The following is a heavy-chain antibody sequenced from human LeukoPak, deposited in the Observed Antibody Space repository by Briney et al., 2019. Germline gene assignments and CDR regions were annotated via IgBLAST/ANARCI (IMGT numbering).Heavy chain of an antibody. CDR2: IIPIFGTA. J-gene: IGHJ5*02. CDR1: GGTFSSYA. CDR3: ARISHWNVLA. Sequence: ASVKVSCKASGGTFSSYAISWVRQAPGQGLEWMGGIIPIFGTANYAQKFQGRVTITADKSTSTAYMELSSLRAEDTAVYYCARISHWNVLAWGQGTLVTVSS. V-gene: IGHV1-69*06. D-gene: IGHD1-1*01.